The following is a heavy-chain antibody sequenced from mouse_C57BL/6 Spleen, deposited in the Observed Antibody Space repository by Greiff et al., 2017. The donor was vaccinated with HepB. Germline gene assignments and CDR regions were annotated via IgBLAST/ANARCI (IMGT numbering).Heavy chain of an antibody. J-gene: IGHJ1*03. CDR1: GYTFTDYE. V-gene: IGHV1-15*01. CDR2: IDPETGGT. CDR3: TRRVYGSSYVGYFDV. D-gene: IGHD1-1*01. Sequence: QVQLKESGAELVRPGASVTLSCKASGYTFTDYEMHWVKQTPVHGLEWIGAIDPETGGTAYNQKFKGKAILTADKSSSTAYMELRSLTSEDSAVYYCTRRVYGSSYVGYFDVWGTGTTVTVSS.